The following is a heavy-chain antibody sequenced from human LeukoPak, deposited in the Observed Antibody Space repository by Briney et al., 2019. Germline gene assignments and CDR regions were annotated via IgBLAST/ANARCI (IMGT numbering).Heavy chain of an antibody. J-gene: IGHJ6*03. V-gene: IGHV1-8*01. CDR2: MNPNSGNT. D-gene: IGHD3-22*01. Sequence: ASVKVSCKASGYTFTSYDINWVRQAPGQGLEWMGWMNPNSGNTGYAQKFQGRVTMTRNTSISTAYMELSSLRSEDTAVYYCARGLGYYDSSGYYGYYYMDVWGKGTTVTISS. CDR1: GYTFTSYD. CDR3: ARGLGYYDSSGYYGYYYMDV.